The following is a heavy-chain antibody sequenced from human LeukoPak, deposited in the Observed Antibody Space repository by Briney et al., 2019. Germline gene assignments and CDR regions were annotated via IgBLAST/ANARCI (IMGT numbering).Heavy chain of an antibody. V-gene: IGHV4-4*02. CDR3: ARDSSAPRSYFALDV. CDR1: GDSISDDSVNKNNW. Sequence: SGTLSLTCVFSGDSISDDSVNKNNWLNWVRQAPGKGLEWIGDVSLDGITNYNPSLLGRLTISLDKSAKQVSLRLTSVTDADTAIYYCARDSSAPRSYFALDVWGQGTTVTVSS. J-gene: IGHJ6*01. CDR2: VSLDGIT. D-gene: IGHD6-19*01.